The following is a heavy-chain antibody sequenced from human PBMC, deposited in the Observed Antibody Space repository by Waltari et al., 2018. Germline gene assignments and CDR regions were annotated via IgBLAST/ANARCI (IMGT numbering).Heavy chain of an antibody. V-gene: IGHV1-69*05. CDR2: IIPIFGTA. CDR1: GGTFSSYA. Sequence: QVQLVQSGAEVKKPGSSVKVSCKASGGTFSSYAISWVRQAPGQGLEWMGGIIPIFGTANYAQKFQGRVTITTDESTSTAYMELSSLRSEDTAVYYCARGAELLWFGETDKDAFDIWGQGTMVTVSS. J-gene: IGHJ3*02. CDR3: ARGAELLWFGETDKDAFDI. D-gene: IGHD3-10*01.